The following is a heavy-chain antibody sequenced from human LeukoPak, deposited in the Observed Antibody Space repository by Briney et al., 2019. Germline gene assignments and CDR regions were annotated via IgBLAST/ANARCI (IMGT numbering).Heavy chain of an antibody. Sequence: GGSLRLSCAASGFTFSSYWMHRVRQAPGKGLVWVSRINSDGSSTSYADSVKGRFTISRDNSKNTLYLQMNSLRAEDTAVYYCAKGGPAYYDFWSGYPDYWGQGTLVTVSS. CDR3: AKGGPAYYDFWSGYPDY. V-gene: IGHV3-74*01. CDR2: INSDGSST. D-gene: IGHD3-3*01. J-gene: IGHJ4*02. CDR1: GFTFSSYW.